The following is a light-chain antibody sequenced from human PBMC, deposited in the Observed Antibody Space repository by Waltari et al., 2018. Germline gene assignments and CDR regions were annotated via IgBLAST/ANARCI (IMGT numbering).Light chain of an antibody. J-gene: IGKJ2*01. CDR1: QTLTSN. Sequence: EIVMTQSPATLSGSPGDRATLSCRASQTLTSNLAWYQQKPGQAPRLLIYGASTRATGIPARFSGSGSGTQFTLTISSLQSEDFVVYYCQQYNNRPYTFGQGTKLEIK. CDR3: QQYNNRPYT. CDR2: GAS. V-gene: IGKV3-15*01.